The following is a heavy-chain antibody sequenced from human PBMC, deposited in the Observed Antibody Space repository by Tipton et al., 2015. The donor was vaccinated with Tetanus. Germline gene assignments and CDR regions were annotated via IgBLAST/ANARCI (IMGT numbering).Heavy chain of an antibody. V-gene: IGHV1-8*02. Sequence: QLVQSGPEVKKPGASVKVSCKASGYTFTSYGLNWVRKAAGRGFEWMGWLNPKSGSAAYAPRFQGRVTMTTNTSITTAFMEVASLTYEDTAVYYCASGSSIRHGLDVWGQGTTVTVSS. CDR2: LNPKSGSA. CDR1: GYTFTSYG. CDR3: ASGSSIRHGLDV. J-gene: IGHJ6*02. D-gene: IGHD2-2*01.